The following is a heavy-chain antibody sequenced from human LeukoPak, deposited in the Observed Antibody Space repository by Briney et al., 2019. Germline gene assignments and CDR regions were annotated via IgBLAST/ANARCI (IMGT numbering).Heavy chain of an antibody. J-gene: IGHJ6*02. CDR3: ARAGGRTMVRGVITNYYYYGMDV. D-gene: IGHD3-10*01. CDR2: IYYSGST. Sequence: PSETLSLTCTVSGGSISSYYWSWIRQPPGKGLEWIGYIYYSGSTYYNPSLKSRVTISVDTSKNQFSLKLSSVTAADTAVYYCARAGGRTMVRGVITNYYYYGMDVWGQGTTVTVSS. V-gene: IGHV4-30-4*08. CDR1: GGSISSYY.